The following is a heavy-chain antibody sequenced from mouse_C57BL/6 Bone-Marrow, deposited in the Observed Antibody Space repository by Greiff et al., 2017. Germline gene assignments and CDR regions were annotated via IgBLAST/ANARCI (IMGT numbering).Heavy chain of an antibody. J-gene: IGHJ3*01. CDR2: IYPRSGNT. Sequence: QVQLQQSGAELARPGASVKLSCKASGYTFTSYGISWVKQRTGQGLEWIGEIYPRSGNTYYNEKFKGKATLTADKSSSTAYMELRSLTSEDSAVYFCARGGVLRGGTFFAYWGQGTLVTVSA. V-gene: IGHV1-81*01. D-gene: IGHD1-1*01. CDR3: ARGGVLRGGTFFAY. CDR1: GYTFTSYG.